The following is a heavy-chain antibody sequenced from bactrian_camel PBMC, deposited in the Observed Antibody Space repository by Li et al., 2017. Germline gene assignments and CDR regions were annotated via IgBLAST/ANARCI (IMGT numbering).Heavy chain of an antibody. J-gene: IGHJ4*01. V-gene: IGHV3S53*01. D-gene: IGHD7*01. CDR3: AVDGRIWHSGCLRVVAKDLMAY. CDR1: GNTASVVC. CDR2: IDSDGSA. Sequence: VQLVESGGGSVQVGGSLNLSCVVSGNTASVVCMGWFRQVAGKEREGVAAIDSDGSARYADSVKDRFTISKDNANNTLHLHLNNLKPEDTAMYYCAVDGRIWHSGCLRVVAKDLMAYRGQGTQVTVS.